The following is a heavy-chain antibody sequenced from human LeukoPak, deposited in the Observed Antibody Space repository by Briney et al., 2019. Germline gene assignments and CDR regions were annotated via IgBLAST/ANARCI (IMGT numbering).Heavy chain of an antibody. CDR2: MYYSGST. CDR3: ARPYYYDSRIDP. D-gene: IGHD3-22*01. CDR1: GGSISSGDYY. V-gene: IGHV4-30-4*01. Sequence: SQTLSLTCTISGGSISSGDYYWSWIRQPPGKGLEWIAYMYYSGSTYYNPSLKSRVTMSADTSKNQLSLKLSSVTAADTAVYYCARPYYYDSRIDPWGQGILVTVSS. J-gene: IGHJ5*02.